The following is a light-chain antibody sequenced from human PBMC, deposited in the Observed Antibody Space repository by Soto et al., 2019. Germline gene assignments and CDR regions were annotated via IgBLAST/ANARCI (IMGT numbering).Light chain of an antibody. CDR1: QSISSY. Sequence: DIQMTQSPSSLSASVGDRVTITCRASQSISSYLNWYQQKPGKAPKLLSYAASSLQSGVPSRFSGSGSGTDVTLTISSLQPEECATYYSKQSYSSPLTVGGGTKVEIK. V-gene: IGKV1-39*01. CDR2: AAS. J-gene: IGKJ4*01. CDR3: KQSYSSPLT.